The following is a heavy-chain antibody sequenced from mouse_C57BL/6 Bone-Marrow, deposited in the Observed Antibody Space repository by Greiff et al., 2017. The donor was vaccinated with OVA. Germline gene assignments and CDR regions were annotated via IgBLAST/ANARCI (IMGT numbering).Heavy chain of an antibody. V-gene: IGHV2-2*01. CDR1: GFSLTSYG. CDR2: IWSGGST. Sequence: VMLVESGPGLVQPSQSLSITCTVSGFSLTSYGVHWVRPSPGKGLEWLGVIWSGGSTDYNAAFISRLSISKDNSKSQVFFKMNSLQADDTAIYYCAREPVYGSSPSYWYFDVWGTGTTVTVSS. CDR3: AREPVYGSSPSYWYFDV. J-gene: IGHJ1*03. D-gene: IGHD1-1*01.